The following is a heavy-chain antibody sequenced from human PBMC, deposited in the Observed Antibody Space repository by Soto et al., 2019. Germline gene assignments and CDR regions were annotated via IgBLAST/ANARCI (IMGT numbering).Heavy chain of an antibody. CDR1: RYS. J-gene: IGHJ4*02. CDR2: ISYDGSNK. D-gene: IGHD3-10*01. V-gene: IGHV3-30-3*01. CDR3: ARDQDYGSGSYYNDLFDY. Sequence: RYSMYHYSKAPGKGLEWVAVISYDGSNKYYADSVKGRFTIPRDNSKNTLYLQMNSLRAEDTAVYYCARDQDYGSGSYYNDLFDYWGQGTLVTVSS.